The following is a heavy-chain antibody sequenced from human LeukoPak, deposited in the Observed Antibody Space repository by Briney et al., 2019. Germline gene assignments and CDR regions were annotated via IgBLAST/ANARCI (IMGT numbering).Heavy chain of an antibody. CDR2: ISRSGATT. CDR3: AIGLGGGD. J-gene: IGHJ4*02. Sequence: QSGGSLRLSCAASGFTFSSNAMSWVRQAPGKGLEWVSGISRSGATTYSADSVKGRFTISRDNSKNTVYLQMSSLRAEDTAVYYCAIGLGGGDWGQGTLVIVSS. CDR1: GFTFSSNA. V-gene: IGHV3-23*01. D-gene: IGHD1-26*01.